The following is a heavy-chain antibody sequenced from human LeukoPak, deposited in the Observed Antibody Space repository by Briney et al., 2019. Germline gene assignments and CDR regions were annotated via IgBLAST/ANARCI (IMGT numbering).Heavy chain of an antibody. V-gene: IGHV3-23*01. J-gene: IGHJ4*02. Sequence: GGSLRLSCAASGFTFSSYAMSWVRQAPGKGLECISGFSGSGGSTYYADSVKGRFTISRDNSKNTLYLQMNSLRAEDTAVYYCAKGKIAAAGSFDYWGQGTLVTVSS. CDR1: GFTFSSYA. D-gene: IGHD6-13*01. CDR2: FSGSGGST. CDR3: AKGKIAAAGSFDY.